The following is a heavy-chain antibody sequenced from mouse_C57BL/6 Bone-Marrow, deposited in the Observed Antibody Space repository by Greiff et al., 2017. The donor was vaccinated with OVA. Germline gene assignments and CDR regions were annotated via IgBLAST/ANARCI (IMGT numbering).Heavy chain of an antibody. V-gene: IGHV5-2*01. Sequence: EVKLMESGGGLVQPGESLKLSCESNEYEFPSHDMSWVRKTPEKRLELVAAINSDGGSTYYPDTMERRFIISRDNTKKTLYLQMSSLRSEDTALYYCARHGSDWPLSYYFDYWGQGTTLTVSS. CDR1: EYEFPSHD. CDR2: INSDGGST. J-gene: IGHJ2*01. D-gene: IGHD4-1*01. CDR3: ARHGSDWPLSYYFDY.